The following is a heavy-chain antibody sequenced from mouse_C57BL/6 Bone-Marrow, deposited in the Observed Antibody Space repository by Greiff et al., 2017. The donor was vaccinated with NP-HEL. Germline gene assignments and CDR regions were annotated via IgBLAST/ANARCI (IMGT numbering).Heavy chain of an antibody. CDR1: GYTFTDYY. CDR2: INPYNGGT. Sequence: EVQLQQSGPVLVKPGASVKMSCKASGYTFTDYYMNWVKQSHGKSLEWIGVINPYNGGTSYNQKFKGKATLTADKSSSTAYMELRSLTSEDSAVYFCARSAYGNYGYWGQGTTLTVSS. J-gene: IGHJ2*01. D-gene: IGHD2-1*01. CDR3: ARSAYGNYGY. V-gene: IGHV1-19*01.